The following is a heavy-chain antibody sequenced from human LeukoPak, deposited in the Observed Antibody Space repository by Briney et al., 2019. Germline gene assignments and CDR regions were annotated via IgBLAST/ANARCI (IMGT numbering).Heavy chain of an antibody. CDR1: GASISSYY. Sequence: SETLSLTCTVSGASISSYYWSWIRQSPRKGLEWIGYIYYIGHTNYSPSLQSRVTISVDTSKSQVSLKLTSVTAADTAVYYCARVAVAAREYFDYWGQGTLVTVSS. V-gene: IGHV4-59*01. CDR3: ARVAVAAREYFDY. D-gene: IGHD6-19*01. CDR2: IYYIGHT. J-gene: IGHJ4*02.